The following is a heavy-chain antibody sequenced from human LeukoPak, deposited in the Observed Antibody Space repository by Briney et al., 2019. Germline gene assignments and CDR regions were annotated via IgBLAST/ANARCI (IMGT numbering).Heavy chain of an antibody. CDR3: AKSPAGTTTLDFSYKLYYFDV. Sequence: ASVRVSCKTSGYTFRNYGITWVRQAPGQGLEWMGWINTKSGGTNYGHQFQGRVTITRDTSISTTYMEMSRLLFDDTAVYYCAKSPAGTTTLDFSYKLYYFDVWGKGTTVTISS. D-gene: IGHD1-1*01. CDR1: GYTFRNYG. J-gene: IGHJ6*03. CDR2: INTKSGGT. V-gene: IGHV1-2*02.